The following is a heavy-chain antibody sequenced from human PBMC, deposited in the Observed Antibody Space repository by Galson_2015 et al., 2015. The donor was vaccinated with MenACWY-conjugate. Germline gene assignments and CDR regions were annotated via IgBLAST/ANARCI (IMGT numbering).Heavy chain of an antibody. D-gene: IGHD6-6*01. Sequence: QSGAEVKKPGESLKISCKGSGYTFTSNWIGWVRQMPGKGLEWMGIIYPGDSDTRYTPSFQGHVTISADKSSNTAYLQWGSLEASDTAMYYCARQGFGSSSLDYWGHGTLVTVSS. J-gene: IGHJ4*01. CDR1: GYTFTSNW. CDR2: IYPGDSDT. V-gene: IGHV5-51*01. CDR3: ARQGFGSSSLDY.